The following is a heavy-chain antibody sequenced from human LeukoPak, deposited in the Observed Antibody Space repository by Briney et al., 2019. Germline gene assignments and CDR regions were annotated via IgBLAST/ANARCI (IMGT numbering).Heavy chain of an antibody. D-gene: IGHD5-18*01. CDR1: GFTFSSYA. V-gene: IGHV3-23*01. CDR3: AREGRGYSYDY. Sequence: GGSLRLSCAASGFTFSSYAMSWVRQAPGKGLEWVSAISGSGGSTYYADSVKGRFTISRDNAKNSLYLQMHTLRGEDTAVYYCAREGRGYSYDYWGQGTLVTVSS. J-gene: IGHJ4*02. CDR2: ISGSGGST.